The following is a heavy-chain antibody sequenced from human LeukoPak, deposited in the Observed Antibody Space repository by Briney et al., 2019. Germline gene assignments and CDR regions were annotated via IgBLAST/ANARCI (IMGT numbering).Heavy chain of an antibody. J-gene: IGHJ4*02. V-gene: IGHV4-39*07. CDR3: ASTFIAAAGPSGY. CDR1: GGSISSSNYY. Sequence: SETLSLTCTVSGGSISSSNYYWGWIRQPPGKGLEWIGSIYYSGSTYYNPSLKSRVTISVDTSKNQFSLKLSSVTAADTAVYYCASTFIAAAGPSGYWGQGTLVTVSS. CDR2: IYYSGST. D-gene: IGHD6-13*01.